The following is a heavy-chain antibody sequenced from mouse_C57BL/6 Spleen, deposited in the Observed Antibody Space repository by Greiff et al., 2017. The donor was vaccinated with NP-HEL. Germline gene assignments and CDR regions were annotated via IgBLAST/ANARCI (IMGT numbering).Heavy chain of an antibody. CDR2: ISPGDGDP. CDR3: ARDGSSQAWFAY. J-gene: IGHJ3*01. CDR1: GYAFSSSW. D-gene: IGHD1-1*01. Sequence: VQLQQSGPALVKPGASVKISCKASGYAFSSSWMNWVKQRPGTGLEWIGRISPGDGDPNYNGKFKGKATLTADKSSSTAYMQLSSLTSEDSAVYCWARDGSSQAWFAYWGQGTLVTVSA. V-gene: IGHV1-82*01.